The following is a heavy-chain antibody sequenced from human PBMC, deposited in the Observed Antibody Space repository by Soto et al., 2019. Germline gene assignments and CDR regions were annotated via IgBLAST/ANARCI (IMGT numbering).Heavy chain of an antibody. CDR1: GFTFSRFS. Sequence: ERSLRHPWPSSGFTFSRFSVSCVRQVPGKGLELVSAISGSGGNTYYADSVTGRFTISRDNSKNTLYLQMNSLRAEDTAVYYCTKEWGRPLDYWGQGT. CDR2: ISGSGGNT. J-gene: IGHJ4*02. CDR3: TKEWGRPLDY. D-gene: IGHD7-27*01. V-gene: IGHV3-23*01.